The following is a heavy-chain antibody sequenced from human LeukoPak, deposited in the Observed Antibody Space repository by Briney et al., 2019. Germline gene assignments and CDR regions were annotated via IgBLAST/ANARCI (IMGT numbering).Heavy chain of an antibody. Sequence: ASVKVSCKASGYTFSSYDINWVLQATGHGLEWMGWMNPNSGNTGSAQKFQGRVTMTWNTSISTAYMELSSLRSEDTAVYYCARGSLYYDFWSGYYNGHNWFDPWGQGTLVTVSS. V-gene: IGHV1-8*01. CDR3: ARGSLYYDFWSGYYNGHNWFDP. CDR1: GYTFSSYD. CDR2: MNPNSGNT. D-gene: IGHD3-3*01. J-gene: IGHJ5*02.